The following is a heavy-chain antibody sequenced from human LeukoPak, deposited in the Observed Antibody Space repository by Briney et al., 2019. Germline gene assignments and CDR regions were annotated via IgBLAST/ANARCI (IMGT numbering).Heavy chain of an antibody. D-gene: IGHD2-21*02. CDR1: GASISNYY. CDR3: ARGRDLGDY. CDR2: VYYSGST. J-gene: IGHJ4*02. Sequence: SETLSLTCTVSGASISNYYWSWTRQPPGKGLEWIGYVYYSGSTNYNPSLKSRVTIAINTSKNQFSLRLSSVTAADTAVYYCARGRDLGDYWGQGTLVTVSS. V-gene: IGHV4-59*01.